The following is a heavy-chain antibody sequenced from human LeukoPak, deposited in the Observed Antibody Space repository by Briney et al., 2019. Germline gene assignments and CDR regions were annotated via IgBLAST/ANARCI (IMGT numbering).Heavy chain of an antibody. CDR3: ATGPKYQLLYYFDY. CDR2: FDPEDGET. D-gene: IGHD2-2*01. Sequence: ASVKVSCKVSGYTLTELSMRWVRQAPGKGLEWMGGFDPEDGETIYAQKFQGRVTMTEDTSTDTAYMELSSLRSEDTAVYYCATGPKYQLLYYFDYWGQGTLVTVSS. CDR1: GYTLTELS. J-gene: IGHJ4*02. V-gene: IGHV1-24*01.